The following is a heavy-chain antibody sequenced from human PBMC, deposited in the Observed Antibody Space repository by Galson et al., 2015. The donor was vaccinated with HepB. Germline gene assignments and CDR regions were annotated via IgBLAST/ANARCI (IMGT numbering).Heavy chain of an antibody. D-gene: IGHD5-18*01. J-gene: IGHJ4*02. CDR3: ARPGDNYGNYFDY. CDR2: VYYSGRT. V-gene: IGHV4-39*01. Sequence: SETLSLTCTVSGGSISSSDSYWAWIRQPPGKGLEWIGSVYYSGRTYYNPSLKSRLTISVDTSKNQFSLKLRFVTAADTAVYYCARPGDNYGNYFDYWGQGTLVTVSS. CDR1: GGSISSSDSY.